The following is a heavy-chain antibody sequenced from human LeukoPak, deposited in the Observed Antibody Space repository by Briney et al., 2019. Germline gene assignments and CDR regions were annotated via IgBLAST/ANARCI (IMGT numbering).Heavy chain of an antibody. CDR1: GGSISSYY. V-gene: IGHV4-4*07. J-gene: IGHJ3*02. D-gene: IGHD1-26*01. CDR2: IYTSGST. CDR3: AGNKVVGATGFGSELGSFDI. Sequence: SETLSLTCTVSGGSISSYYWSWIRQPAGKGLEWIGRIYTSGSTNYNPSLKSRVTISIDTSKNQFSLTLNSVTAADTAVYYCAGNKVVGATGFGSELGSFDIWGQGTKV.